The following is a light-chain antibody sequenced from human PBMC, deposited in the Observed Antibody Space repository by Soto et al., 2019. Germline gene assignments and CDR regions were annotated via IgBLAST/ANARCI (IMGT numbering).Light chain of an antibody. V-gene: IGLV2-11*01. J-gene: IGLJ1*01. CDR1: SSDVGSYNY. Sequence: QSALIQPRSVSGSPGQSVTISCTGTSSDVGSYNYVSWYQQHPGKAPTVMIFDVSKRPSGVPDRFSGSRSGNTASLTISGLQAEDEADYYCCSFAGTYTFVFGTGTQLTVL. CDR3: CSFAGTYTFV. CDR2: DVS.